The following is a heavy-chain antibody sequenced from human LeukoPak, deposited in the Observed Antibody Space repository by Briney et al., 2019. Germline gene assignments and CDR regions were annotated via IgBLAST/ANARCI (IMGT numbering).Heavy chain of an antibody. CDR3: ARGEEYGSGTVHFDY. D-gene: IGHD3-10*01. V-gene: IGHV4-4*02. Sequence: SETLSLTCAVSGDSISSSNWWSWVRQPPGKGLEWIGEIYQSGSTNYNPSLKSRVTISVDQSKNQFSLSLISVTAADTAVYYCARGEEYGSGTVHFDYWGQGTLVTVSS. CDR2: IYQSGST. CDR1: GDSISSSNW. J-gene: IGHJ4*02.